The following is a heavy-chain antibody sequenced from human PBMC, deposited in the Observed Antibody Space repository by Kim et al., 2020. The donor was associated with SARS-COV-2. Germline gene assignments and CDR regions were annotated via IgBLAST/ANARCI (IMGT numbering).Heavy chain of an antibody. CDR3: ARVSIAEDV. J-gene: IGHJ6*02. CDR2: SYT. V-gene: IGHV3-11*03. D-gene: IGHD6-6*01. Sequence: SYTNYADSVKGRFTISRDNAKNSLYLQMNSLRAEDTAVYYCARVSIAEDVWGQGTTVTVSS.